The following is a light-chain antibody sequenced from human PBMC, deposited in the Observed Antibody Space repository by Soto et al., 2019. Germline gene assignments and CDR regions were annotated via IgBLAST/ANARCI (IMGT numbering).Light chain of an antibody. CDR2: AAS. V-gene: IGKV1-8*01. Sequence: AIRMTQSPSSFSASTGDRVTITCRASQGISSYLAWYQQKPGKAPKLLIYAASTLQSGVPSRFSGSGSGTDFTLTISSLQPEDVATYYCQKYNSAPSTFGGGTKVEIK. CDR3: QKYNSAPST. CDR1: QGISSY. J-gene: IGKJ4*01.